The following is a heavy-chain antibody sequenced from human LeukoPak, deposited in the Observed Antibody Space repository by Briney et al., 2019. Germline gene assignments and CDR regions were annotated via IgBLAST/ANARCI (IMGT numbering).Heavy chain of an antibody. V-gene: IGHV1-46*01. CDR1: GYTFTSYY. D-gene: IGHD3-9*01. CDR2: INPSGGST. CDR3: ARDYYDILTGYYTLLDY. J-gene: IGHJ4*02. Sequence: ASVKVSCKASGYTFTSYYMHWVRQAPGQGLEWMGIINPSGGSTSYAPKFQGRVTMTRDTSTSTVYMELSSLRSEDTAVYYCARDYYDILTGYYTLLDYWGQGTLVTVSS.